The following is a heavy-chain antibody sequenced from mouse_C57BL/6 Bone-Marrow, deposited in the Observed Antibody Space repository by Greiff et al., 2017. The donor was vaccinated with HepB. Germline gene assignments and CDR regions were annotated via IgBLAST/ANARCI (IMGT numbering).Heavy chain of an antibody. CDR3: ARDDYGSSYKGFAY. D-gene: IGHD1-1*01. Sequence: EVQLVESGGGLVKPGGSLKLSCAASGFTFSSYAMSWVRQTPEKRLEWVATISDGGSYTYYPDNVKGRFTISRDNAKNNLYLQMSHLKSEDTAMYYCARDDYGSSYKGFAYWGQGTLVTVSA. CDR2: ISDGGSYT. V-gene: IGHV5-4*01. CDR1: GFTFSSYA. J-gene: IGHJ3*01.